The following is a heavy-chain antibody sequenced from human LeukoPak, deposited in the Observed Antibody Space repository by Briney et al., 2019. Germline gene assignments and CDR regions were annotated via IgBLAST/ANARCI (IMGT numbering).Heavy chain of an antibody. CDR2: ISSGSSYI. CDR3: ARDPNSGWSQPNYFDY. D-gene: IGHD6-19*01. Sequence: GGSLRLSCAASGFTFSSYSMNWVRQAPGKGLEWVSSISSGSSYIYYADSVKGRFTISRDNAKNSLYLQMNSLRAEDTAVYYCARDPNSGWSQPNYFDYWGQGTLVTVSS. J-gene: IGHJ4*02. V-gene: IGHV3-21*01. CDR1: GFTFSSYS.